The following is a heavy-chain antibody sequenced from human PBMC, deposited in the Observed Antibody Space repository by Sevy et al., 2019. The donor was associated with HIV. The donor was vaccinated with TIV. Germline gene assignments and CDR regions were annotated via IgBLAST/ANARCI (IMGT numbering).Heavy chain of an antibody. J-gene: IGHJ6*02. Sequence: GGSLRLSCAASGFTFSSYDMHWVRQAPGKGLEWVAIILHDGSYREYVDSVRGRFTMSRDNSKNTMYLQTNGLSIEDTAVYYCAKNRLPGGSYFSRHGLDVWGRGTTVTV. CDR3: AKNRLPGGSYFSRHGLDV. CDR1: GFTFSSYD. CDR2: ILHDGSYR. D-gene: IGHD3-10*01. V-gene: IGHV3-30*18.